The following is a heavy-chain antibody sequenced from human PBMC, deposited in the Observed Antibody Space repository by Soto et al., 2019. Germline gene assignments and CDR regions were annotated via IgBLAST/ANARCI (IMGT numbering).Heavy chain of an antibody. CDR3: ARTPTTAYYFDY. J-gene: IGHJ4*02. D-gene: IGHD1-26*01. CDR1: GFSLSTSGMR. Sequence: LVNPTQTLTLTCTFSGFSLSTSGMRVSWIRQPPGKALEWLARIDWDDDKFYSTSLKTRLTISKDTSKNQVVLTMTNMDPVDTATYYCARTPTTAYYFDYWGQGTLVTVSS. CDR2: IDWDDDK. V-gene: IGHV2-70*04.